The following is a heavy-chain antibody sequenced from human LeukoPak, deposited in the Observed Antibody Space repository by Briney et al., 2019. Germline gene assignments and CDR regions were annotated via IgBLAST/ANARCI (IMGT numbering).Heavy chain of an antibody. CDR3: ARDQYYDSSGYYYVVGAFDI. CDR1: GGSISSYY. CDR2: IYTSGST. D-gene: IGHD3-22*01. Sequence: PSETLSLTCTVSGGSISSYYWSWIRQPAGKGLEWIGRIYTSGSTNYNPSLKSRVTISVDTSKNQFSLKLSSVTAADTAVYYCARDQYYDSSGYYYVVGAFDIWGQGTMVTVSS. J-gene: IGHJ3*02. V-gene: IGHV4-4*07.